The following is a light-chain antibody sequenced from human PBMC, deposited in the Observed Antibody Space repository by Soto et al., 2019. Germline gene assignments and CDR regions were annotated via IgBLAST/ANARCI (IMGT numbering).Light chain of an antibody. CDR2: ASS. J-gene: IGKJ1*01. CDR1: QGIGTY. Sequence: GDRVTVTCRASQGIGTYLVWYQQKSGKAPTVLIYASSTLQTGVPSRFSGSGFGTDFSLTISSLHPEDVATYYCQQVDSYPRTFGQGTKVDIK. CDR3: QQVDSYPRT. V-gene: IGKV1-9*01.